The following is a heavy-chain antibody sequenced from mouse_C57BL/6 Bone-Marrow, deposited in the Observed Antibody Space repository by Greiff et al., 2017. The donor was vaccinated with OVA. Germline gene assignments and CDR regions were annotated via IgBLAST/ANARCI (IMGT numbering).Heavy chain of an antibody. V-gene: IGHV5-4*01. Sequence: EVQLVESGGGLVKPGGSLKLSCAASGFTFSSYAMSWVRQTPEKRLEWVATISDGGSYTYYPDIVKGRFTISRDNANNNLYPQMRQLKDEDTAMYYCARGLRCYGSRPWYFDVWGTGTTVTVSS. CDR3: ARGLRCYGSRPWYFDV. CDR2: ISDGGSYT. D-gene: IGHD1-1*01. CDR1: GFTFSSYA. J-gene: IGHJ1*03.